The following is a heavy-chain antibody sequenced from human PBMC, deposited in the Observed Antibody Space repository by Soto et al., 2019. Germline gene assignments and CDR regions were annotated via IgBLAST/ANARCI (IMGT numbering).Heavy chain of an antibody. V-gene: IGHV3-23*01. CDR3: ASSWELKPPSDC. Sequence: PGGSLRLSCAAFGFIFSNNAMTWVRQAPGKGLEWVSTISSSGATTYYADSAKARFSISRDNSKDTLYLLMSSLRVDAAAGYSFASSWELKPPSDCWGQGALVTV. D-gene: IGHD1-26*01. CDR2: ISSSGATT. CDR1: GFIFSNNA. J-gene: IGHJ4*02.